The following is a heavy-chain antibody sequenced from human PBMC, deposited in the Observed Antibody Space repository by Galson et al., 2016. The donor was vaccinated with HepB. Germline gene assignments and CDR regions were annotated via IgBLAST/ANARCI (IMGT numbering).Heavy chain of an antibody. CDR2: SDPEDGET. J-gene: IGHJ4*02. V-gene: IGHV1-24*01. Sequence: SVKVSCKVSGYTLSELSMHWVRQAPGKGLEWMGRSDPEDGETIYAQNFQGRVTMTEDTSTDSAYMELSSLRSEDTAMYYCAIEYSSGWDLDHWGQGTLVIVSS. CDR3: AIEYSSGWDLDH. CDR1: GYTLSELS. D-gene: IGHD6-19*01.